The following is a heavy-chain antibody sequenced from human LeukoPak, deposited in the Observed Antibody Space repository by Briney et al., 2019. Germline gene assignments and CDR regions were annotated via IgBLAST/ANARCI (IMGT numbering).Heavy chain of an antibody. Sequence: GGSLRLSCAASGFTFSSYAMHWVRQAPGKGLEWVAVISYDGSNKYYADSVKGRFTISRDNSKNTLYLQMNSLRAEDTAVYYCAKDSLWFGEFRVPFDYWGQGTLVTVSS. CDR1: GFTFSSYA. CDR3: AKDSLWFGEFRVPFDY. V-gene: IGHV3-30*04. CDR2: ISYDGSNK. D-gene: IGHD3-10*01. J-gene: IGHJ4*02.